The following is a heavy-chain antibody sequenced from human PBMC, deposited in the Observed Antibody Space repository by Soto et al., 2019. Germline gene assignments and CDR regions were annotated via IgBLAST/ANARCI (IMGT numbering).Heavy chain of an antibody. CDR1: GFTLSSYA. Sequence: GGSLRLSCAASGFTLSSYAMSWVRQAPGKGLEWVSGISGSGGSTYYADSVKGRFTTSRDNSKNTLYLQMNSLRAEDTVVYYCAKDRVTVVGYDAFDIWCQGTMVTVSS. V-gene: IGHV3-23*01. D-gene: IGHD6-19*01. CDR2: ISGSGGST. CDR3: AKDRVTVVGYDAFDI. J-gene: IGHJ3*02.